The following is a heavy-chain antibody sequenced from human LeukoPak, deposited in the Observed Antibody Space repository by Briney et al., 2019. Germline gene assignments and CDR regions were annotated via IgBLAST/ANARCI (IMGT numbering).Heavy chain of an antibody. J-gene: IGHJ5*02. Sequence: PGGSLRLSCAASGFTSSIYGMHWVRQAPGKGLEWVALIWYDGSKKYYADSVKGRFTISRDNAKNSLYLQMNSLRAEDTAVYYCARDFDYSYGYSWFDPWGQGTLVTVSS. CDR2: IWYDGSKK. D-gene: IGHD5-18*01. CDR3: ARDFDYSYGYSWFDP. V-gene: IGHV3-33*01. CDR1: GFTSSIYG.